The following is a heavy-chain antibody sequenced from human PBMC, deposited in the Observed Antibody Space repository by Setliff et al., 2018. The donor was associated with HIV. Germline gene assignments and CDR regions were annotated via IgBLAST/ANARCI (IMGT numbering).Heavy chain of an antibody. Sequence: ASVKVSCKASGYAFSNYGINWVRQAPGLGLEWMGWISGYNAKTDFAQKFRDRVSVTTDSSASTVYMEVMRLTSDDTAVYYCARAPSGVVIGPDYWGQGTLVTVS. V-gene: IGHV1-18*01. CDR3: ARAPSGVVIGPDY. J-gene: IGHJ4*02. D-gene: IGHD3-3*01. CDR2: ISGYNAKT. CDR1: GYAFSNYG.